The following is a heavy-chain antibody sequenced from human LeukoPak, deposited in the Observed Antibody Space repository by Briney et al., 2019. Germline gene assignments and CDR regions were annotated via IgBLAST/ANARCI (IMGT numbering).Heavy chain of an antibody. CDR3: AKPSSSWYGWFDP. J-gene: IGHJ5*02. D-gene: IGHD6-13*01. CDR2: IRSKANSYAT. V-gene: IGHV3-73*01. Sequence: GGSLRLSCAASGFTFSSSAMHWVRQASGKGLEWVGRIRSKANSYATAYAASVKGRFTISRDDSKNTAYLQMNSLRAEDTAVYYCAKPSSSWYGWFDPWGQGTLVTVSS. CDR1: GFTFSSSA.